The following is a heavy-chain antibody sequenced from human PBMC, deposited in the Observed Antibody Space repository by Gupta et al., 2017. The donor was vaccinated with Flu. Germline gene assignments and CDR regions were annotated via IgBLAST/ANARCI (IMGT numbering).Heavy chain of an antibody. V-gene: IGHV3-23*01. Sequence: EVQRLQSGGGLVQPGGSLRLPCAASGFSFSRYAMLWVRRAPGKGLEWVSAISGSGGSTYYADSVKGRFTISRDNSKNTLYLQMNSLRAEDTAVYYCAKQYCSSTSCRHNWFDPWGQGTLVTVSS. CDR2: ISGSGGST. CDR1: GFSFSRYA. CDR3: AKQYCSSTSCRHNWFDP. J-gene: IGHJ5*02. D-gene: IGHD2-2*01.